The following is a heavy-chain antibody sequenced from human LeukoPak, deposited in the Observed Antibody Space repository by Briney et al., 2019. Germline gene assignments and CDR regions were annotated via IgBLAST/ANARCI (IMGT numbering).Heavy chain of an antibody. J-gene: IGHJ5*02. CDR3: ARAGDYYASSYYPGYAS. CDR1: GYTFTGDY. CDR2: INANGGGT. V-gene: IGHV1-2*02. Sequence: ASVKVSCEASGYTFTGDYIRWVRQGPGQGLEWMGWINANGGGTRYAQKLQGRVTMTRDTSISTAYMELSSLRSADTAVYYCARAGDYYASSYYPGYASWGQGTLVTVSS. D-gene: IGHD3-22*01.